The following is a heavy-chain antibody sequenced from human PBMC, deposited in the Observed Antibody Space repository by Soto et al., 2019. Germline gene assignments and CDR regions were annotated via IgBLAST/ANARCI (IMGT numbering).Heavy chain of an antibody. V-gene: IGHV4-4*02. Sequence: QVQLQESGPGLVKPSGTLSLTCAVSGDSISSDKWWSWVRQPPGKGLEWIGEVYHSGNTNYNPSPKMRLTISVDTSKNPFSPKLSSLTAADTAIYYCARGERQQQRDYWGQGTLVTVSS. CDR3: ARGERQQQRDY. CDR1: GDSISSDKW. CDR2: VYHSGNT. D-gene: IGHD6-13*01. J-gene: IGHJ4*02.